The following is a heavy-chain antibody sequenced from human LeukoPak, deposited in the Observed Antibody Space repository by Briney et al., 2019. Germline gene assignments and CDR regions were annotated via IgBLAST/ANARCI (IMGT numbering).Heavy chain of an antibody. V-gene: IGHV3-23*01. CDR2: IVGGGGAT. J-gene: IGHJ6*03. Sequence: GGSLRLSCAAAGFTLSSYAMSWVRQAPGKGPEWVSFIVGGGGATYYADSVRGRFTISRDNSKNTLYLQMNNLRAEDTAVYYCAKGGGTSSSYYMDVWGKGTPVTVSS. CDR3: AKGGGTSSSYYMDV. D-gene: IGHD2-15*01. CDR1: GFTLSSYA.